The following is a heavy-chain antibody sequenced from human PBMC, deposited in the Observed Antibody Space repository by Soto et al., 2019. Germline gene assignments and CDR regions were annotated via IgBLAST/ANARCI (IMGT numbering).Heavy chain of an antibody. CDR1: GGTFSSYA. D-gene: IGHD2-21*01. Sequence: QVQLVQSGAEVKKPGSSVKVSCKASGGTFSSYAISWVRQAPGQGLEWMGGIIPIFGTANCAQKFQGRVTITADKSTSTAYMELSSLRSEDTAVYYCAREVLGAIATSWFDPWGQGTLVTVSS. CDR2: IIPIFGTA. CDR3: AREVLGAIATSWFDP. J-gene: IGHJ5*02. V-gene: IGHV1-69*06.